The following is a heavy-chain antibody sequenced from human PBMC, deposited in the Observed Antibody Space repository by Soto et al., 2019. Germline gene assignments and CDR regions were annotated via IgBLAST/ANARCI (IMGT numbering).Heavy chain of an antibody. Sequence: GWSLRLSCAASGFTFRTYAMHWVRQAPGKGLDWVAVISYDGSNKYYADSVKGRFTISRDNSKNTLYLQMNSLRAEDTAVYYCAKRGVKALVDNTIYYGMDVWGQGTTVTVSS. CDR3: AKRGVKALVDNTIYYGMDV. D-gene: IGHD1-26*01. CDR1: GFTFRTYA. V-gene: IGHV3-30-3*02. CDR2: ISYDGSNK. J-gene: IGHJ6*02.